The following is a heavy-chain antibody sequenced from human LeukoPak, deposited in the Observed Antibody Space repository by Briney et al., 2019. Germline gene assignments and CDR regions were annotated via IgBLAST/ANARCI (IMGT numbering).Heavy chain of an antibody. CDR1: GVSVSSNF. Sequence: GGSLRLSCAASGVSVSSNFMIWVRQAPGKGLEWVANIKQDGSEKYYVDSVKGRFTISRDNAKNSLYLQMNSLRAEDTAVYYCARIGPGRDSSSWYRRVDYMDVWGKGTTVTVSS. J-gene: IGHJ6*03. CDR2: IKQDGSEK. D-gene: IGHD6-13*01. V-gene: IGHV3-7*01. CDR3: ARIGPGRDSSSWYRRVDYMDV.